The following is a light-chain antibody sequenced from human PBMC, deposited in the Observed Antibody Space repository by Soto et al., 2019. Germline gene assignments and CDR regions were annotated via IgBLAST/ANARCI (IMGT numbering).Light chain of an antibody. CDR2: GVY. V-gene: IGKV3-20*01. Sequence: MGVSQSPCTLSLSVGERATLSCRASQSLRTNSLAWYQQKPGQAPRLLISGVYSRAAGIPDRFSGSGSETDFTLTISRLEPEDFAVYYCQQYDTSPRTCGQGTK. CDR1: QSLRTNS. J-gene: IGKJ1*01. CDR3: QQYDTSPRT.